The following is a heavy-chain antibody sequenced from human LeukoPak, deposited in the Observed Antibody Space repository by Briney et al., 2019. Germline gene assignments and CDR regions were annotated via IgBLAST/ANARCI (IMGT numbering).Heavy chain of an antibody. CDR2: IYSGGKT. J-gene: IGHJ3*02. D-gene: IGHD2-15*01. Sequence: GGSLRLSCAVSGLFVSSDYMTWVRQAPGKGLEWVSLIYSGGKTYYTDSVKGRFTISRDNSNKTLFLQMNGLRAEDTAVYYCARVRGDSRGNAFDIWGQGTMVTVS. CDR1: GLFVSSDY. V-gene: IGHV3-53*01. CDR3: ARVRGDSRGNAFDI.